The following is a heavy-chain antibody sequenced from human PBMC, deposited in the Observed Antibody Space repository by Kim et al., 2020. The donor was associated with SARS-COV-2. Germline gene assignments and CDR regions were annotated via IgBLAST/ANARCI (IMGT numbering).Heavy chain of an antibody. V-gene: IGHV4-39*01. Sequence: YKSGSTYPNPTLKSRVTISVDTSKNQFSLKLSSVTAADTAVYYCARRNDYWGQGTLVTVSS. CDR2: YKSGST. CDR3: ARRNDY. J-gene: IGHJ4*02.